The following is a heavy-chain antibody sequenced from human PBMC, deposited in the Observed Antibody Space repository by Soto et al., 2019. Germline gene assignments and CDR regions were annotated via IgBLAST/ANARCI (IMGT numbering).Heavy chain of an antibody. CDR1: GDSISRSYW. D-gene: IGHD3-10*01. CDR2: IYHSGST. CDR3: TSKFGQLLADAFDI. V-gene: IGHV4-4*02. J-gene: IGHJ3*02. Sequence: QVQLQESGPGLVKPSGTLSLTCAVSGDSISRSYWWSWVRQLPGKGLEWIGEIYHSGSTTYNPSLQSRVSLSVDKSKNEFSLKMSSVTDADTAVYYCTSKFGQLLADAFDIWGQGTMVTVSS.